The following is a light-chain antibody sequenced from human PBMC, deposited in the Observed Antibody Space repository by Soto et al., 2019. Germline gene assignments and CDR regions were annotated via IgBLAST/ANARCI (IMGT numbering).Light chain of an antibody. Sequence: QSVLTQPPSASGTPGQRVTISCSGSSSNIGSNYVYWYQQLPGTAPKLLIYRNNQRPSGVPDRFSGSKSGTSASLAISGLRSXDEADYYCAAWDDSLSGPVFGGGTKLTVL. CDR1: SSNIGSNY. V-gene: IGLV1-47*01. J-gene: IGLJ2*01. CDR2: RNN. CDR3: AAWDDSLSGPV.